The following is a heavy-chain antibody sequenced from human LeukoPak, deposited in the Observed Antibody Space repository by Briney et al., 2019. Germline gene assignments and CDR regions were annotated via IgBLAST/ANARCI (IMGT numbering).Heavy chain of an antibody. CDR3: ARAGRRTFAFDI. J-gene: IGHJ3*02. CDR2: VYHSGIT. Sequence: SSETLSLTCTVSNYSFSSGYYWGWIRQPPGKGLEWIGSVYHSGITYYNRSLKSRVTVSIDKSKNQFSLRLRSVTAADRAVYFCARAGRRTFAFDIWGPGTLVTVSS. CDR1: NYSFSSGYY. V-gene: IGHV4-38-2*02. D-gene: IGHD1-26*01.